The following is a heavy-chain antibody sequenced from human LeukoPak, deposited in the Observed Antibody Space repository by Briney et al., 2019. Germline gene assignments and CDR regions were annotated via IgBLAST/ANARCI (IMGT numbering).Heavy chain of an antibody. CDR1: GFTFSTSG. CDR2: ISGSGGST. Sequence: GGSLRLSCAASGFTFSTSGMSWVRQAPGMGLEWVSAISGSGGSTCYADSVKGRFTVSRDNSKNTLYLQMSGLRADDTALYYCAKDGTPGDYWGQGTRVTVSS. J-gene: IGHJ4*02. CDR3: AKDGTPGDY. D-gene: IGHD2-15*01. V-gene: IGHV3-23*01.